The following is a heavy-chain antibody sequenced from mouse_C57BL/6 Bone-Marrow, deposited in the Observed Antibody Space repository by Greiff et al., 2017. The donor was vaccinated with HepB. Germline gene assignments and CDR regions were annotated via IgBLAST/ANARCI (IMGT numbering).Heavy chain of an antibody. V-gene: IGHV1-81*01. J-gene: IGHJ2*01. CDR1: GYTFTSYG. D-gene: IGHD1-1*01. CDR2: IYPRSGNT. Sequence: VQLQQSGAELARPGASVKLSCKASGYTFTSYGISWVKQRTGQGLEWIGEIYPRSGNTYYNEKFKGKATLTAYKSSSTAYMELRSLTSEDSAVYFCARWGPYYYGSSCDYFDYWGQGTTLTVSS. CDR3: ARWGPYYYGSSCDYFDY.